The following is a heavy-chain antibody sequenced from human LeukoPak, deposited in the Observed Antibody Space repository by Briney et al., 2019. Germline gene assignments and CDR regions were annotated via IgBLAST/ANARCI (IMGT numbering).Heavy chain of an antibody. Sequence: SETLSLTCAVYGGSFSGYYWSWIRQPPGKGLEWIGEINHSGSTNYNPSLKSRATISVDTSKNQFSLKLSSVTAADTAVYYCARGSGSFHLDYWGQGTLVTVST. CDR1: GGSFSGYY. CDR2: INHSGST. V-gene: IGHV4-34*01. CDR3: ARGSGSFHLDY. D-gene: IGHD3-10*01. J-gene: IGHJ4*02.